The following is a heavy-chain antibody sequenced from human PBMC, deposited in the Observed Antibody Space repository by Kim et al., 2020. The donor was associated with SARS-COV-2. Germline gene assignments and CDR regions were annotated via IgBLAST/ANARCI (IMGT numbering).Heavy chain of an antibody. V-gene: IGHV3-9*01. CDR2: ISWNSGSI. CDR3: AKDMSSKAAGPSDY. Sequence: GGSLRLSCAASGFTFDDYAMHWVRQAPGKGLEWVSGISWNSGSIGYADSVKGRFTISRDNAKNSLYLQMNSLRAEDTALYYCAKDMSSKAAGPSDYWGQGTLVTVSS. CDR1: GFTFDDYA. D-gene: IGHD6-6*01. J-gene: IGHJ4*02.